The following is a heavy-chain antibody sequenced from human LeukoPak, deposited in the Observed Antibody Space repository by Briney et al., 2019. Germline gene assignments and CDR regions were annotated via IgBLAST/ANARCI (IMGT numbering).Heavy chain of an antibody. Sequence: SETLSLTCAVYGGSFSGYYWSWIRQPPGKGLEWIGEINHSGSTNYNPSLKSRVTISVDTPKNQFSLKLSSVTAADTAVYYCARGGGIQLWLRGFDYWGQGTLVTVSS. CDR3: ARGGGIQLWLRGFDY. J-gene: IGHJ4*02. CDR2: INHSGST. V-gene: IGHV4-34*01. D-gene: IGHD5-18*01. CDR1: GGSFSGYY.